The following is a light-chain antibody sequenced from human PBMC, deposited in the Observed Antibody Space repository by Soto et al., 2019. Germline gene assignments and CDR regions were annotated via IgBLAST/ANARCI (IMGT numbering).Light chain of an antibody. J-gene: IGLJ2*01. CDR1: SSDIGAYNF. CDR3: TSLTTGTTMT. Sequence: QSALTQPASVSGSPGQSITISCTGTSSDIGAYNFVSWYQQHPSKAPKLMLYDDNIRPSGVSHRFSGSKSGNTASPSIFGLQAEDEADYSCTSLTTGTTMTFRGGTTLTVL. V-gene: IGLV2-14*03. CDR2: DDN.